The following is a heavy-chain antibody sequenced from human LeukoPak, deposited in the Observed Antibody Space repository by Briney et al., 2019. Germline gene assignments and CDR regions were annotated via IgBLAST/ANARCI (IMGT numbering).Heavy chain of an antibody. J-gene: IGHJ4*02. V-gene: IGHV3-66*01. CDR3: ARSPRNIVVVHYFDY. CDR1: GFTVSSNY. CDR2: IYSGGST. D-gene: IGHD2-2*01. Sequence: GGSQRLSCAASGFTVSSNYMSWVRQAPGKGLEWVSVIYSGGSTYYADSVKGRFTISRDNSKNTLYLQMNSLRAEDTAVYYCARSPRNIVVVHYFDYWGKGTLVTVSS.